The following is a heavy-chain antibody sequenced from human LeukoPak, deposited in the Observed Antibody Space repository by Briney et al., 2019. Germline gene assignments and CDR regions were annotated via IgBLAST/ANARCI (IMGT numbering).Heavy chain of an antibody. CDR1: GFTFSDYY. CDR2: ISSSGSTI. CDR3: ARERVSIIGGYYDY. J-gene: IGHJ4*02. Sequence: PGGSLRRSCAASGFTFSDYYMSWIRQAPGKGLEWVSYISSSGSTIYYADSVKGRFTISRDNAKNSMYLQMNSLRAEDTAEYYCARERVSIIGGYYDYWGQGTLVTVSS. V-gene: IGHV3-11*01. D-gene: IGHD3-10*01.